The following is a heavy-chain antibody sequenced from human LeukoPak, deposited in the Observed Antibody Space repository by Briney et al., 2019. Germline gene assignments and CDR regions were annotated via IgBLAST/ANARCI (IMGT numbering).Heavy chain of an antibody. Sequence: SVKVSCKASGGTFSSYAISWVRQAPGQGLEWMGRIIPILGIANYAQKFQGRVTITADKSTSTAYMELSSLRSEDTAVYYCARVSSSWHNAFDSWGQGTMVTVSS. J-gene: IGHJ3*02. CDR2: IIPILGIA. V-gene: IGHV1-69*04. CDR1: GGTFSSYA. CDR3: ARVSSSWHNAFDS. D-gene: IGHD6-13*01.